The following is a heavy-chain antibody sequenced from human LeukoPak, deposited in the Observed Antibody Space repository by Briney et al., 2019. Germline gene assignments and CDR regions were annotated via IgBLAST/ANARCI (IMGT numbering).Heavy chain of an antibody. CDR3: ARALDGLTGTTYFDF. Sequence: ASVKVSCKASGVTFGGYTITWVRHAPGQGLEWMGHVIPVFGSVTYAQRFQGRVTLNPDESTRTVYMELSSLRSEDTAVYYCARALDGLTGTTYFDFWGQGTLVTVAS. J-gene: IGHJ4*02. CDR1: GVTFGGYT. CDR2: VIPVFGSV. D-gene: IGHD1-14*01. V-gene: IGHV1-69*13.